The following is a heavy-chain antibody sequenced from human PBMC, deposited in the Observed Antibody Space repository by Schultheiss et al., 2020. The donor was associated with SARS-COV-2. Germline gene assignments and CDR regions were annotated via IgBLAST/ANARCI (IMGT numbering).Heavy chain of an antibody. CDR2: IYYSGST. CDR3: GRHRSVGATQQPFDY. D-gene: IGHD1-26*01. CDR1: GGSISSYY. V-gene: IGHV4-59*08. J-gene: IGHJ4*02. Sequence: SQTLSLTCPVSGGSISSYYWSWIRQPPGKGLEWIGYIYYSGSTNYNPSLKSRVTISVDRSKNQFSLKLSSVTAADTAMYYCGRHRSVGATQQPFDYWGQGTLVTVSS.